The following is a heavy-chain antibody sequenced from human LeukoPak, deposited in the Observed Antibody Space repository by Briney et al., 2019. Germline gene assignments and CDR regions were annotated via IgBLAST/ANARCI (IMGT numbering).Heavy chain of an antibody. D-gene: IGHD6-13*01. Sequence: PGGSLRLSCVASGFPFSDYAMTWVRQAPGKGLEWVSSISSSSSYIYYADSVKGRFTISRDNAKNSLYLQMNSLRAEDTAVYYCARDLAAAGLDYWGQGTLVTVSS. CDR2: ISSSSSYI. CDR3: ARDLAAAGLDY. J-gene: IGHJ4*02. V-gene: IGHV3-21*01. CDR1: GFPFSDYA.